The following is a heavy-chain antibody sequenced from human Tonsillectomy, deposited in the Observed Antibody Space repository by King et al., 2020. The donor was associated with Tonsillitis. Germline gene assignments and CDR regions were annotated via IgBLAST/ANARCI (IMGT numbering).Heavy chain of an antibody. D-gene: IGHD2-8*01. CDR2: ITSSSSYI. CDR1: GFTFSSYS. V-gene: IGHV3-21*01. Sequence: VQLVESGGGLVKPGGSLRLSCAASGFTFSSYSMNWVRQAPGKGLEWVSYITSSSSYIYYADSVKGRFTISRDNAKNSLYLQINSLRAEDTAVYYCARDQWYGMDVWGQGTTVTVSS. J-gene: IGHJ6*02. CDR3: ARDQWYGMDV.